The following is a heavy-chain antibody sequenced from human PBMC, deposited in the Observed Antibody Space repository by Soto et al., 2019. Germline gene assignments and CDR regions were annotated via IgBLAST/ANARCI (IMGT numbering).Heavy chain of an antibody. D-gene: IGHD2-8*01. Sequence: SETLSLTCTVSGGSISSYYWSWIRQPPGKGLEWIGYIYYSGSTNYNPSLKSRVTISVDTSKNQFSLKLSSVTAADTAVYYCARDRVPVYATSYYYYGMDVWGQGTTVTVSS. CDR3: ARDRVPVYATSYYYYGMDV. V-gene: IGHV4-59*01. J-gene: IGHJ6*02. CDR2: IYYSGST. CDR1: GGSISSYY.